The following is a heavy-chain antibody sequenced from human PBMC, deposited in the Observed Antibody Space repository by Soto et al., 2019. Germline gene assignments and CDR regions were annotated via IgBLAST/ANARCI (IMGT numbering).Heavy chain of an antibody. J-gene: IGHJ4*02. CDR2: INSDGGTK. CDR3: LAGETNYFDF. CDR1: GLTLSRYW. V-gene: IGHV3-74*01. Sequence: EVQLVESGGGLVQPGGSLRLSCAGSGLTLSRYWMHWVRQGPGKGLVWVSRINSDGGTKTYADSVKGRFTISRDNAKNTVELQMNSLRAEDTAVYYCLAGETNYFDFWGQGTLVTVSS. D-gene: IGHD3-10*01.